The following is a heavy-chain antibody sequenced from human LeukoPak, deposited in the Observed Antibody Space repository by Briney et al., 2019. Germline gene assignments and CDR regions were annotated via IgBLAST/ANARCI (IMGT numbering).Heavy chain of an antibody. CDR2: ISFDGSEK. J-gene: IGHJ4*02. CDR3: ARGHLYYDKSGYYFGY. D-gene: IGHD3-22*01. CDR1: GFTFSSYW. V-gene: IGHV3-30-3*01. Sequence: SGGSLRLSCAASGFTFSSYWMSWVRQAPGKGLEWVAVISFDGSEKFYADSVKGRFTISRDNSKNTLYLQMNSLRAGDTAVFYCARGHLYYDKSGYYFGYWGQGTLVTVSS.